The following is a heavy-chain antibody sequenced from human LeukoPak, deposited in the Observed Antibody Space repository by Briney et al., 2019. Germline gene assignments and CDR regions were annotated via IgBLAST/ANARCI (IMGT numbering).Heavy chain of an antibody. CDR2: IYYSGHT. V-gene: IGHV4-39*01. CDR3: ARHRRDHDFWSGSNPTHYYYYMDV. Sequence: KASETLSLTCTVSGGSISSSSYYWGWIRQPPGNGPEWIGTIYYSGHTYYNPSLKSRVTISVDTSKNQFSLKLSSVTAADTAVYYCARHRRDHDFWSGSNPTHYYYYMDVWGKGTTVTVSS. J-gene: IGHJ6*03. D-gene: IGHD3-3*01. CDR1: GGSISSSSYY.